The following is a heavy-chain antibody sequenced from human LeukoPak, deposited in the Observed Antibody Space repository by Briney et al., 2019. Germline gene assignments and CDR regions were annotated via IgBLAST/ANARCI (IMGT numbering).Heavy chain of an antibody. CDR3: ARHIVVVTAILDY. J-gene: IGHJ4*02. V-gene: IGHV3-23*01. CDR1: GFTFSSYA. CDR2: ISGSGGST. D-gene: IGHD2-21*02. Sequence: PGGSLRLSCAASGFTFSSYAMSWVRQAPGKGLEWVSAISGSGGSTYYADSVKGRFTISRDNSKNTLYLQMNSLRAEDTAVYYCARHIVVVTAILDYWGQGTLVTVSS.